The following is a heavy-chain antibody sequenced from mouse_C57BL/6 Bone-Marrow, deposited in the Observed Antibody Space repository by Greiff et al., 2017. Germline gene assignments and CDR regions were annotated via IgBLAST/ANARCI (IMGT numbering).Heavy chain of an antibody. CDR2: ITHSGET. V-gene: IGHV12-3*01. D-gene: IGHD1-1*01. CDR1: GFPITSGYY. CDR3: AGDRDYGPWCAY. Sequence: VQLVESGPGLVKPSQSLFLTCSITGFPITSGYYWIWIRQSPGKPLEWMGYITHSGETFYNPSLQSPISITRETSKNQFFLQLNSVTTEDTAMYYCAGDRDYGPWCAYWGQGTLVTVSA. J-gene: IGHJ3*01.